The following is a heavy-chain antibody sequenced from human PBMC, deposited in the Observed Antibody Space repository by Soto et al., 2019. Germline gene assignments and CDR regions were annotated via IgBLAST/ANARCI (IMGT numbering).Heavy chain of an antibody. V-gene: IGHV3-30-3*01. CDR2: ISYDGSNK. J-gene: IGHJ6*02. D-gene: IGHD3-3*01. CDR3: ARDQRFLEWLLSSDYYYYGMDV. Sequence: GGSLRLSCAASGFTFSSYAMHWVRQAPGKGLEWVAVISYDGSNKYYADSVKGRFTISRDNSKNTLYLQMNSLRAEDTAVYYCARDQRFLEWLLSSDYYYYGMDVWGQGTTFTVSS. CDR1: GFTFSSYA.